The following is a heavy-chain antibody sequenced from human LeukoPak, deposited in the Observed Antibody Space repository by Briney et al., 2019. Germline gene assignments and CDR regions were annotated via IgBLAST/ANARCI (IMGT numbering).Heavy chain of an antibody. CDR3: ARATRFLYYMDV. Sequence: GASVKVSCKASGYTFTGYYMHWVRQAPGQGLEWMGWINPNSGGTNYAPKFQGRVTMTRDTSINTAYMELSRLRSDDTAVYYCARATRFLYYMDVWGKGTTVTVSS. CDR2: INPNSGGT. CDR1: GYTFTGYY. J-gene: IGHJ6*03. V-gene: IGHV1-2*02. D-gene: IGHD2/OR15-2a*01.